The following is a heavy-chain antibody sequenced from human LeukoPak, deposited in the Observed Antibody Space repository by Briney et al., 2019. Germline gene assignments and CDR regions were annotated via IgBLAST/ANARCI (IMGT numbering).Heavy chain of an antibody. D-gene: IGHD3-3*01. Sequence: GESLKISCKSSGYNFTSYWIGWVPQMPGKGLEWMGIIYPGDSDTRYSPSFQGQVTISADNSIRTAYLQWSSLKASDTAKYYCARIPTHYDFWSGYVYYFDQWGQGTLVTVSS. CDR2: IYPGDSDT. V-gene: IGHV5-51*01. CDR1: GYNFTSYW. CDR3: ARIPTHYDFWSGYVYYFDQ. J-gene: IGHJ4*02.